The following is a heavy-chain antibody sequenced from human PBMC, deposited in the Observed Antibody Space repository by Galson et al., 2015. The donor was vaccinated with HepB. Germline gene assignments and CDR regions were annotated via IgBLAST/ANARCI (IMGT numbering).Heavy chain of an antibody. CDR2: IYYSGST. J-gene: IGHJ4*02. D-gene: IGHD2-15*01. CDR3: ARPGSGGYGSWHYYFDY. CDR1: GGSISSSSYY. V-gene: IGHV4-39*01. Sequence: SETLSLTCTVSGGSISSSSYYWGWIRQPPGKGLEWIGSIYYSGSTYYNPSLKSRVTISVDTSKNQFSLKLSSVTAADTAVYYCARPGSGGYGSWHYYFDYWGQVTLVTVSS.